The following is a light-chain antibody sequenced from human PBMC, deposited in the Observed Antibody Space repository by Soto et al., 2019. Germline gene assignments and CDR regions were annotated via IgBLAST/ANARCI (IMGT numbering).Light chain of an antibody. Sequence: EIVMTQSPATPSVSPEERATLSCRASLSFSNNLAWYQQKPCQAPWPHIYGASTMATGIPARFSSSGSGTEFALTISSRHSEDLAVYYCQQYNNWPPYTFGQRTKLEIK. CDR2: GAS. CDR1: LSFSNN. CDR3: QQYNNWPPYT. V-gene: IGKV3-15*01. J-gene: IGKJ2*01.